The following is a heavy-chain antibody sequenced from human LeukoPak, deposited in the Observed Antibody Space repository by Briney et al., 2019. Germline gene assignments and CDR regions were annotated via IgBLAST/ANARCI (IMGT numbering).Heavy chain of an antibody. D-gene: IGHD3-10*01. CDR3: ARLPDYYSRHGAPG. CDR2: INHYGST. CDR1: GESLSNYY. V-gene: IGHV4-34*01. Sequence: SETLSLTCAVYGESLSNYYWSWIRQPPGKGLEWIGEINHYGSTNYNPSLKSRITISVDTSKNQFSLKLSSVTAADTAAYYCARLPDYYSRHGAPGWGQGTLVTVSS. J-gene: IGHJ4*02.